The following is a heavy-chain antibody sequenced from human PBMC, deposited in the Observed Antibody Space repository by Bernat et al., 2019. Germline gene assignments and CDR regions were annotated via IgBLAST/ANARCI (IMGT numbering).Heavy chain of an antibody. Sequence: QVQLQQWGAGLLKPSETLSLTCAVYGGSFSGYYWSWIRQPPGKGLEWIGEINHSGSTNYNPSLKSRVTISVDTSKNQFTLKLSCVTAADTAVYYCARGGIVVVVAAANWYFDLWGRGTLVTVSS. D-gene: IGHD2-15*01. CDR3: ARGGIVVVVAAANWYFDL. J-gene: IGHJ2*01. CDR1: GGSFSGYY. CDR2: INHSGST. V-gene: IGHV4-34*01.